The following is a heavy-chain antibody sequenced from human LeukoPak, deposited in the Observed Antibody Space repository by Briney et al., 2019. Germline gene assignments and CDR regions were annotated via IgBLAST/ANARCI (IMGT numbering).Heavy chain of an antibody. CDR3: ATDGVDCSGGSCYSARFHWFDP. V-gene: IGHV3-30-3*02. Sequence: GGSLRLSRAASGFTFSSYAMHWVRQAPGKGLEWVAVISYDGINKYYADSVKGRFTISRDNSKNTLYLQMNSLRAEDTAVYYCATDGVDCSGGSCYSARFHWFDPWGQGTLVTVSS. CDR2: ISYDGINK. D-gene: IGHD2-15*01. CDR1: GFTFSSYA. J-gene: IGHJ5*02.